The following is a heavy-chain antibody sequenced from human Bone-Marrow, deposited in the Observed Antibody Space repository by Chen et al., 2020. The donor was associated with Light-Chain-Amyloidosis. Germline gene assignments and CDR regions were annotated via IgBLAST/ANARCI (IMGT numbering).Heavy chain of an antibody. Sequence: EVQLLESGGGLVQPGGSLRLSCAASGFTFSSYAMSWVRQAPGKGLEWVSAISGSGGSTYYADSVKGRFTISRDNSKNTLYLQMNSLRAEDTAVYYCAKAARPELYHYYYYGMDVWGQGTTVTVSS. D-gene: IGHD6-6*01. J-gene: IGHJ6*02. CDR3: AKAARPELYHYYYYGMDV. V-gene: IGHV3-23*01. CDR2: ISGSGGST. CDR1: GFTFSSYA.